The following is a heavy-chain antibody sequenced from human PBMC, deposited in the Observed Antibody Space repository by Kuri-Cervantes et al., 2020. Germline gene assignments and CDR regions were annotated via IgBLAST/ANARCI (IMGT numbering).Heavy chain of an antibody. CDR1: GFTFSSYA. V-gene: IGHV3-23*01. CDR2: ISGSGGST. J-gene: IGHJ4*02. Sequence: GESLKISCAASGFTFSSYAMSWVRQAPGKGLEWVSAISGSGGSTYYADSVKGRFTNSRDNSKNTLYLQMNSLRAEDTAVYYCAKDTIFGVVPYFDYWGQGTLVTVSS. D-gene: IGHD3-3*01. CDR3: AKDTIFGVVPYFDY.